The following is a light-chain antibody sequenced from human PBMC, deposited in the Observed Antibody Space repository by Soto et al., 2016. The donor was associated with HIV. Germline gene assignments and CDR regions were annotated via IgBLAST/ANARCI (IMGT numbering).Light chain of an antibody. CDR2: DDS. J-gene: IGLJ2*01. V-gene: IGLV3-21*03. CDR1: DVESKS. CDR3: QVWDVSSDLVV. Sequence: SYVLTQPPSLSVAPRKTARITCGGDDVESKSVQRYQQKPGQAPLLVVYDDSDRPSGIPERFSGSNSGNTATLTISGVEAGDEADYYCQVWDVSSDLVVFGGGTKLTVL.